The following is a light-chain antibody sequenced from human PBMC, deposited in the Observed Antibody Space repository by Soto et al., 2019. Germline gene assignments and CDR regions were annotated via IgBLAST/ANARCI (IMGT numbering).Light chain of an antibody. V-gene: IGKV1-33*01. CDR1: QDINKN. J-gene: IGKJ5*01. CDR2: DAS. Sequence: DIQMTQSPSSLPASVGDRVTSTCQASQDINKNLIWYQQKPGKAPKXXIYDASDLETGVPSRFSGSGSGTGFNFTISSLQTEDFATYYCQQYESLPLTFGQGTRLEIK. CDR3: QQYESLPLT.